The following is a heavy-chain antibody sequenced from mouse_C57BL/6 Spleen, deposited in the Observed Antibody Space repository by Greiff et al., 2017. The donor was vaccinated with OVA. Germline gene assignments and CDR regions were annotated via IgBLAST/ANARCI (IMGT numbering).Heavy chain of an antibody. CDR2: IYPGSGST. CDR3: ARWYYGSIWYFDV. D-gene: IGHD1-1*01. CDR1: GYTFTSYW. Sequence: SGAELVKPGASVKMSCKASGYTFTSYWITWVKQRPGQGLEWIGDIYPGSGSTNYNEKFKSKATLTVDTSSSTAYMQLSSLTSEDSAVYYCARWYYGSIWYFDVWGTGTTVTVSS. V-gene: IGHV1-55*01. J-gene: IGHJ1*03.